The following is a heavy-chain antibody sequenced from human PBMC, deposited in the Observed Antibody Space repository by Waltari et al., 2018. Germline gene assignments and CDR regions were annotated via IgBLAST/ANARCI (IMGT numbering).Heavy chain of an antibody. CDR3: ARGYRQYYLDH. D-gene: IGHD3-16*02. Sequence: QVQLQESGPGLVTPSQTLSLTCTASGGSVCGGDYSWRWFRQSRGKGLEWIGYIDYSGNTFYNPSLGSRVTITSDTSKNQFSLKLTAVTASDTAVYYWARGYRQYYLDHWGQGTLVTVSS. CDR1: GGSVCGGDYS. J-gene: IGHJ4*02. CDR2: IDYSGNT. V-gene: IGHV4-30-4*08.